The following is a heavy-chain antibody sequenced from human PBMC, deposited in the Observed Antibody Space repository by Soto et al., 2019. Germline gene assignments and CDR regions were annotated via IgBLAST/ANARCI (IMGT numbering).Heavy chain of an antibody. D-gene: IGHD4-17*01. CDR2: IIPILGIA. J-gene: IGHJ3*02. V-gene: IGHV1-69*08. Sequence: QVQLVQSGAEVKKPGSSVKVSCKASGGTFSSYTISWVRQAPGQGLEWMGRIIPILGIANYAQKFQGRVTIIADKSTRTAYMEQSSLRAEDTAVYYCARDTVNCWYAFDIWGQGPKVTVSS. CDR3: ARDTVNCWYAFDI. CDR1: GGTFSSYT.